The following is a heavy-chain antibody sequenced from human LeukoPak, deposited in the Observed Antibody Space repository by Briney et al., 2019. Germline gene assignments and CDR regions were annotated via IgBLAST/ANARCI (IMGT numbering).Heavy chain of an antibody. Sequence: GASLRLSCAASGFTFSSYAMSWVRQAPGKGLEWVSAISGSGGSTYYADSVKGRFTISRDNSKNTLYLQMNSLRAEDTAVYYCATPGYCSGGSCYSLYYYYYGMDVWGQGTTVTVSS. V-gene: IGHV3-23*01. CDR3: ATPGYCSGGSCYSLYYYYYGMDV. J-gene: IGHJ6*02. CDR2: ISGSGGST. D-gene: IGHD2-15*01. CDR1: GFTFSSYA.